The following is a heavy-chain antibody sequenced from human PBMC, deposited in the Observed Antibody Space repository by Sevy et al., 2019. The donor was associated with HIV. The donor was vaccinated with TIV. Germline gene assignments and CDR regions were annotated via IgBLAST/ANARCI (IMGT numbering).Heavy chain of an antibody. Sequence: GGSLRLSCAASGFTFSSYAMHWVRQAPGKGLEWVAVISYDGSNKYYAYSVKGRFTISRDNSKNTLYLQMNSLRAEDTAVYYCARDTGWELLTPDYWGQGTLVTVSS. CDR1: GFTFSSYA. CDR3: ARDTGWELLTPDY. J-gene: IGHJ4*02. CDR2: ISYDGSNK. V-gene: IGHV3-30*04. D-gene: IGHD1-26*01.